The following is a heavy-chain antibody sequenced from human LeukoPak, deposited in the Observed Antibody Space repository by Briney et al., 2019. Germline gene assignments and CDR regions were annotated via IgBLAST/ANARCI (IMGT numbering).Heavy chain of an antibody. Sequence: ASVKVSCKASGYTFTGYYMHWVRQAPGQGLEWMGWINPNSGGTNYAQKFQGRVTITADESTSTAYMELSSLRSEDTAVYYCARHPFLDPWGQGTLVTVSS. CDR2: INPNSGGT. V-gene: IGHV1-2*02. CDR3: ARHPFLDP. CDR1: GYTFTGYY. J-gene: IGHJ5*02.